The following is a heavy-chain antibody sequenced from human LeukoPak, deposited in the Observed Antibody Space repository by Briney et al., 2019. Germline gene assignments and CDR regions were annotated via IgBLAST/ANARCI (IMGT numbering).Heavy chain of an antibody. CDR1: GLAFSSHW. CDR3: TRDLMDYDYGDKGGNY. Sequence: PGGSLRLSCAASGLAFSSHWMHWVRQVPGKGLVWVSRINSDGSNTIYADSVEGRFTISRDNAKNTLYLQMNSRRAEDTAVYYCTRDLMDYDYGDKGGNYWGQGTLVTVSS. CDR2: INSDGSNT. V-gene: IGHV3-74*01. D-gene: IGHD4-23*01. J-gene: IGHJ4*02.